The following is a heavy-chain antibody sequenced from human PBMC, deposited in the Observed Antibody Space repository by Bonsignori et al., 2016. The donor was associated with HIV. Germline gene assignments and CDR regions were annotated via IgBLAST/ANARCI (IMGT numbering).Heavy chain of an antibody. CDR3: AKDMGV. Sequence: WIRQPPGKGLEWVSGISWNSGNIGYADSVKGRFTISRDNAKNSLYLQMNSLRAEDTAFYYCAKDMGVWGQGTLVTVSS. J-gene: IGHJ4*02. D-gene: IGHD2-8*01. CDR2: ISWNSGNI. V-gene: IGHV3-9*01.